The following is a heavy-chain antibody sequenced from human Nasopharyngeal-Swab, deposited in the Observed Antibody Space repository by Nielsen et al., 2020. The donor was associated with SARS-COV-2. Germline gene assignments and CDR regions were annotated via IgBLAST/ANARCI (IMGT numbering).Heavy chain of an antibody. J-gene: IGHJ4*02. CDR3: ATVKSVAVPGAIGTYYFDS. CDR2: IIPNSGGT. D-gene: IGHD2-2*01. Sequence: ASVKVSCKASGYTLTGNYMHWVRQAPAQGLEWMGWIIPNSGGTSYAQKFQGRVSMTRDTSINTAYMELSRLRSDDTAVYYCATVKSVAVPGAIGTYYFDSWGQGSLITVSS. CDR1: GYTLTGNY. V-gene: IGHV1-2*02.